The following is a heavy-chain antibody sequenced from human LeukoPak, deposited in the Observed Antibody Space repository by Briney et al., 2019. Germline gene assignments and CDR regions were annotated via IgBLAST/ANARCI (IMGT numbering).Heavy chain of an antibody. D-gene: IGHD3-9*01. J-gene: IGHJ4*02. CDR2: IKQDGSEK. Sequence: PGGSLRLSCAASGFTFSSYWMSWVRQAPGKGLEWVANIKQDGSEKYYVDSVKGRFTISRDNAKNSLYLQMNSLRAEDTAVYYCARDWDILTGHPGYFDYWGQGTLVTVSS. CDR1: GFTFSSYW. CDR3: ARDWDILTGHPGYFDY. V-gene: IGHV3-7*01.